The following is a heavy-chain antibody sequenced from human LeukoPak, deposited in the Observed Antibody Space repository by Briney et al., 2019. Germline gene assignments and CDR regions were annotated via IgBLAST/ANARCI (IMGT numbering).Heavy chain of an antibody. D-gene: IGHD5-12*01. CDR2: ISGSGGST. Sequence: GGSLRLSCAASGFTFSSYAMSWVRQAPGKGLEWVSAISGSGGSTYYADSVKGRFTISRDNSKNTLYLQMNSLRAEDTAVYYCAKDRNSGYVINWFDPWGQGTLDTVSS. J-gene: IGHJ5*02. CDR1: GFTFSSYA. V-gene: IGHV3-23*01. CDR3: AKDRNSGYVINWFDP.